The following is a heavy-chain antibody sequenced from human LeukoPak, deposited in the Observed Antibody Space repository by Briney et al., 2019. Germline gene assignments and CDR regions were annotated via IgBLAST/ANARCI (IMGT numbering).Heavy chain of an antibody. Sequence: ASVKVSCKASGGTFSSYAISWVRQAPGQGLEWMGGIIPIFGTANYAQKFQGRVTITTDESTSTAYMELSSLRSEDTAVYYCARTVGARHHAFDIWGQGTMVTVSS. CDR3: ARTVGARHHAFDI. V-gene: IGHV1-69*05. CDR2: IIPIFGTA. D-gene: IGHD1-26*01. CDR1: GGTFSSYA. J-gene: IGHJ3*02.